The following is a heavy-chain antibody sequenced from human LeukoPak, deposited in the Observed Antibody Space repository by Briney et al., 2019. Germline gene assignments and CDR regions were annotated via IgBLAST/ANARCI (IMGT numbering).Heavy chain of an antibody. J-gene: IGHJ4*02. V-gene: IGHV1-2*02. CDR1: GYTFTGYY. CDR2: INPNSGGT. D-gene: IGHD1-26*01. CDR3: ARAPSGSYLFDY. Sequence: ASVKVSCKASGYTFTGYYMHWVRQAPGQGREWMGWINPNSGGTNYAQKFQGRVTMTRDTSISTAYMELSRLRSDDTAVYYCARAPSGSYLFDYWGQGTLVTVSS.